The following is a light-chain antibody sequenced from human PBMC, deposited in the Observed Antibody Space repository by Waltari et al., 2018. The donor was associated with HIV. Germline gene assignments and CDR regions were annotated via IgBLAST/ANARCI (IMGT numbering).Light chain of an antibody. CDR1: QSAGTY. CDR2: DTS. J-gene: IGKJ4*01. V-gene: IGKV3-11*01. CDR3: QQRGNWPPVLT. Sequence: ELVLTQSPATLSLSPGERATLSCRASQSAGTYLAWYQQKPGQAPRLLIYDTSNRATGIPARFSGSGSGTDFTLTISSLEPEDSAVYYCQQRGNWPPVLTFGGGTKVDIK.